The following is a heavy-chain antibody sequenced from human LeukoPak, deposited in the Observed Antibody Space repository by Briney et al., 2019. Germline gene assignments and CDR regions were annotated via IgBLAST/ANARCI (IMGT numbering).Heavy chain of an antibody. V-gene: IGHV4-34*01. CDR1: GGSFSGYY. J-gene: IGHJ4*02. D-gene: IGHD5-24*01. Sequence: SETLSLTCAVYGGSFSGYYWSWIRQPPGKGLEWIGEINHSVSTNYNPSLKSRVTISVDTSKNQFSLKLSSVTAADTAVYYCARQEMATIGGWGQGTLVTVSS. CDR2: INHSVST. CDR3: ARQEMATIGG.